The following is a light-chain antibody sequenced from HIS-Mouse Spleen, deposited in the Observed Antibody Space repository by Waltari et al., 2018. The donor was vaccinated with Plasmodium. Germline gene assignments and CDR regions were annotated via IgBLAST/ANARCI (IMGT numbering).Light chain of an antibody. CDR2: GAA. CDR3: QQYKNWSFT. J-gene: IGKJ3*01. CDR1: QRVSSN. Sequence: EIVMTQSPATLSVSPGERATLPCRASQRVSSNLAWYQHIPGQAPRLRIDGAATRATGIPARVRGSGSGTEFTLTTSSLQSEDFAVYYCQQYKNWSFTFGPGTKVDIK. V-gene: IGKV3-15*01.